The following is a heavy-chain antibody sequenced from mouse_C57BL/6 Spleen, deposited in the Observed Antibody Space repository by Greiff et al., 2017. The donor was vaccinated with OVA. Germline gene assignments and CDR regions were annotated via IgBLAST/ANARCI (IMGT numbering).Heavy chain of an antibody. J-gene: IGHJ2*01. Sequence: VQLQQSGPGLVQPSQSLSITCTVSGFSLTSYGVNWVRQSPGKGLEWLGVLWSGGRTAYNAAFISRLSISKDNSKIQVIFKMNILQADDTAIYYCARGGYADYWGQGTTLTVSS. CDR3: ARGGYADY. CDR1: GFSLTSYG. V-gene: IGHV2-2*01. CDR2: LWSGGRT. D-gene: IGHD2-2*01.